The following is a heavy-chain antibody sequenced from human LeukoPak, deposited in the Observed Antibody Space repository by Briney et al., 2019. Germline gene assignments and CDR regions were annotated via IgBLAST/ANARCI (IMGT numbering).Heavy chain of an antibody. CDR1: GFTFSNAW. Sequence: GRSLRLSCAASGFTFSNAWMGWVRHAPGKGLEWVANIKPDGRETYYVDSVKGRFTISRDNAKSSLYLQMNSLRAEDTAVYYCARDYNLGQGTLVTVSS. CDR2: IKPDGRET. CDR3: ARDYN. J-gene: IGHJ4*02. V-gene: IGHV3-7*01.